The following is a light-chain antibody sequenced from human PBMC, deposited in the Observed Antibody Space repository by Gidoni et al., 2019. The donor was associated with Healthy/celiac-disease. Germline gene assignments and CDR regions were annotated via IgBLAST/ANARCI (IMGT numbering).Light chain of an antibody. CDR2: EVS. CDR1: SSDVGGYNY. V-gene: IGLV2-8*01. Sequence: QSALTQPPSASGSPGQSATISCTGTSSDVGGYNYVSWYQQHPGKAPKLLIYEVSKRPSGVPDRFSGSKSGNTASLTVSGRQAEDEADYYCSSYAGINNFCVFGTGTKITVL. CDR3: SSYAGINNFCV. J-gene: IGLJ1*01.